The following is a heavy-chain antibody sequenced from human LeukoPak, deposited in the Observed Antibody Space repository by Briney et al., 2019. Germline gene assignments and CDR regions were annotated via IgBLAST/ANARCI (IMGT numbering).Heavy chain of an antibody. CDR1: GGSISSSSYY. V-gene: IGHV4-39*01. Sequence: SETLSLTCTVSGGSISSSSYYWGWIRQPPGKGLEWIGSIYYSGSTYYNPSLKSRVTISVDTSKNQFSLKLSSVTAADTAVYYCATTYQYSNYGGVGYWVQETLVTVSS. CDR2: IYYSGST. CDR3: ATTYQYSNYGGVGY. D-gene: IGHD4-11*01. J-gene: IGHJ4*02.